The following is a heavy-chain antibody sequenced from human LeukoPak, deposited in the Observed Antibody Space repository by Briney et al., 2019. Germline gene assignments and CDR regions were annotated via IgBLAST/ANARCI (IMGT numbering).Heavy chain of an antibody. Sequence: GASVKVSCKASGYTFTSYDINWVRQATGQGLEWMGWMNPNSGNTGYAQKFQGRVTMTRNTSISTAYMELSSLRSEDTAVFYCARGARSSSWNAFDIWGQGTMVTVSS. CDR3: ARGARSSSWNAFDI. V-gene: IGHV1-8*01. D-gene: IGHD6-13*01. CDR2: MNPNSGNT. J-gene: IGHJ3*02. CDR1: GYTFTSYD.